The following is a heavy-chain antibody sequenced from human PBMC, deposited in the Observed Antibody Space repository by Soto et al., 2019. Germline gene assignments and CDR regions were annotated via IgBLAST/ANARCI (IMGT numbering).Heavy chain of an antibody. CDR1: GGSISSDANF. V-gene: IGHV4-31*03. CDR3: SGGSFSSSSSGFDP. Sequence: SETLSLTCTVSGGSISSDANFWSWIRQLPGRGLEWIGYISYTGRTYYTPSLNSRLTISLDTSKNLFSLRLSAVTAADTAVYFWSGGSFSSSSSGFDPWGKGTMVTVSS. J-gene: IGHJ5*02. CDR2: ISYTGRT. D-gene: IGHD6-6*01.